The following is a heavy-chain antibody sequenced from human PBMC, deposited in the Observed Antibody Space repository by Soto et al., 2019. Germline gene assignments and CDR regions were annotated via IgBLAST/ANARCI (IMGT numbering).Heavy chain of an antibody. CDR3: ARDRVLRFLEWSLIGEYYYYGMDV. J-gene: IGHJ6*02. D-gene: IGHD3-3*01. Sequence: PSETLALSYTVSDGSIRSAVYCWSWIRKPPGKGLEWFGYIYYSGSTYYNPSLKSRVTISVDTSKNQFSLKLSSVTAADTAVYYCARDRVLRFLEWSLIGEYYYYGMDVWGQGTTVTVSS. V-gene: IGHV4-30-4*01. CDR2: IYYSGST. CDR1: DGSIRSAVYC.